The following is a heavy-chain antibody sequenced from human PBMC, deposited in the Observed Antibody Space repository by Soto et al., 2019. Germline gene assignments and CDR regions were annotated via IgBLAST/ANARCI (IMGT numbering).Heavy chain of an antibody. J-gene: IGHJ4*02. CDR3: AKDTYYYSSSGYYVFDS. CDR1: GFTFSSYG. Sequence: GGSLRLSCAASGFTFSSYGIHWVRQAPGKGLEWVAVKGRFTISRDNSKDTVYLQMNSLRAEDTAVYYCAKDTYYYSSSGYYVFDSWGQGTLVTV. D-gene: IGHD3-22*01. V-gene: IGHV3-30*18.